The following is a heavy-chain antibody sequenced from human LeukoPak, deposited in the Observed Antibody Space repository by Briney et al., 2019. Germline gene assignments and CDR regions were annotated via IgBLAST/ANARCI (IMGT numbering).Heavy chain of an antibody. CDR3: TRGAAGFDY. CDR1: GFTFSSYD. CDR2: IGKAGDT. V-gene: IGHV3-13*04. D-gene: IGHD6-13*01. Sequence: GGSLRLSCAASGFTFSSYDMHWVRQATGKGLEWVSGIGKAGDTYYSGSVKGRFTISRENAKNPLYLEMNSLRAGDTAVYYCTRGAAGFDYWGQGTLVTVSS. J-gene: IGHJ4*02.